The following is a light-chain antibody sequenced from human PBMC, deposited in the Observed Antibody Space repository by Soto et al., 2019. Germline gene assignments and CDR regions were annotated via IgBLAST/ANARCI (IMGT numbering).Light chain of an antibody. V-gene: IGLV1-40*01. Sequence: QSVLTQPHSVSGAPGQRVTISCTGSTSNLGAGYDVHWYQHRPGTAPRLLIFGNNRRPSGVPVPDRCSGSKSGTSASLAITGLQAEDEGDYNCQPYDSFLDARYVFRTGTKLTVL. CDR2: GNN. CDR1: TSNLGAGYD. CDR3: QPYDSFLDARYV. J-gene: IGLJ1*01.